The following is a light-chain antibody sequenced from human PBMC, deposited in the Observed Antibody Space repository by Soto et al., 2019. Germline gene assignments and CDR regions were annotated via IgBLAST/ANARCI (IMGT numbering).Light chain of an antibody. CDR3: QQANSFPFT. J-gene: IGKJ4*01. V-gene: IGKV1-12*01. CDR2: GAS. CDR1: QGIRFW. Sequence: DIQMTQSPSSVSASVGDRVTITCRASQGIRFWLAWYQQKPGKAPKLLIYGASSLQSGVPSRFSCSGSWTYFTLTISSLQPEDFATYYCQQANSFPFTFGGGTKVEIK.